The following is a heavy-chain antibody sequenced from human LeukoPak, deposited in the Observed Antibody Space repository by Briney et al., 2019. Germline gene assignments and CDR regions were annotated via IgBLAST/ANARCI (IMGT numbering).Heavy chain of an antibody. Sequence: PGGSLRLSCAASGFTFSSYAMPRVRQAPGKGRGWVAVISYDGSNKYYADSVKGRFTISRDNSKTTLYLQMHSLRAEDTAVYYCARGFRPIYDRSGYWGNLDYWGQGTLVTVSS. V-gene: IGHV3-30*01. CDR2: ISYDGSNK. J-gene: IGHJ4*02. CDR3: ARGFRPIYDRSGYWGNLDY. CDR1: GFTFSSYA. D-gene: IGHD3-22*01.